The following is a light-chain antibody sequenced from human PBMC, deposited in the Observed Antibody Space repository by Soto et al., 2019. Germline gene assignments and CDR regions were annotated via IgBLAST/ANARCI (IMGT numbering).Light chain of an antibody. Sequence: QSALTQPASVSGSPGQSITISCTGTSSDVGGYNYVSWYQQHPGKAHKLMIYEVSNRPSGVSNRVSGSKSGNTASLTISGLQAEDEADYYCSAYTSSSIDYVFGTGTKVTVL. V-gene: IGLV2-14*01. J-gene: IGLJ1*01. CDR1: SSDVGGYNY. CDR2: EVS. CDR3: SAYTSSSIDYV.